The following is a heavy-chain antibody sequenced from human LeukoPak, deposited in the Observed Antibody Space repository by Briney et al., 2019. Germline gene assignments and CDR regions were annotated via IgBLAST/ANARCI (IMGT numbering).Heavy chain of an antibody. CDR2: ISNSGGST. Sequence: GGSLRLSCAASGFPFSSYAMSWVRQAPGKGLEWVSAISNSGGSTYFADSVKGRFTISRDNSKNTLYLQMNSLRAEDTAVYYCARSIYYGGNLFDYWGQGTLVTVSS. J-gene: IGHJ4*02. CDR3: ARSIYYGGNLFDY. D-gene: IGHD4-23*01. V-gene: IGHV3-23*01. CDR1: GFPFSSYA.